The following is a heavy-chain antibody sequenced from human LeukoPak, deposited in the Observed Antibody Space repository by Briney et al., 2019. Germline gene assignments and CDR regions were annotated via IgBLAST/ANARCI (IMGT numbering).Heavy chain of an antibody. D-gene: IGHD5-12*01. CDR3: ARGDHVDIVATIPRY. Sequence: PSETLSLTCTVSGGSISSYYWSWIRQPPGKGLEWIGYIYIGGSTNYNPSLKSRVTISVDTSKNQFSLKLSSVTAADTAVYYCARGDHVDIVATIPRYWGQGTLVTVSS. J-gene: IGHJ4*02. CDR1: GGSISSYY. CDR2: IYIGGST. V-gene: IGHV4-4*09.